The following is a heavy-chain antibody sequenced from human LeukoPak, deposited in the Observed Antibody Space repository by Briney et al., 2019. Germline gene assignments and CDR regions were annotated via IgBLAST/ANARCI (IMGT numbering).Heavy chain of an antibody. V-gene: IGHV3-48*03. J-gene: IGHJ4*02. CDR3: AKTYDSSGYPDY. CDR2: ICGRGTTK. Sequence: GGSLRLSCAASGFNFNTYEMNWVRQAPGKGLEWVSYICGRGTTKYYADSVKGRFTISRDNAKNTLYLQMNSLRAEDTAVYYCAKTYDSSGYPDYWGRGTLVTVSS. CDR1: GFNFNTYE. D-gene: IGHD3-22*01.